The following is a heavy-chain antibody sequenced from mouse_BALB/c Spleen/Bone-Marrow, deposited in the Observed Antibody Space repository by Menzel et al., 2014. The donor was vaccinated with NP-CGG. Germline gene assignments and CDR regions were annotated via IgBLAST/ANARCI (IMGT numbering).Heavy chain of an antibody. D-gene: IGHD1-2*01. CDR2: IHYSGST. J-gene: IGHJ3*01. CDR3: ARFNYGPWFAY. Sequence: EVQLQQSGPDLVKPSQSLSLTCTVTGYSITSGYSWHWIRQFPGNKLEWMGYIHYSGSTNYDPSLKSRISITRDASKNQFFLQLNSVTTEDTATYYCARFNYGPWFAYWGQGTLVTVSA. V-gene: IGHV3-1*02. CDR1: GYSITSGYS.